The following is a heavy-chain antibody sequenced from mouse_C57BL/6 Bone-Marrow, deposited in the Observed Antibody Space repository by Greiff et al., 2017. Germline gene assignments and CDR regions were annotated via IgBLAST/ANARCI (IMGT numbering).Heavy chain of an antibody. J-gene: IGHJ2*01. CDR1: GFNIKDDY. V-gene: IGHV14-4*01. CDR2: IDPENGDT. D-gene: IGHD1-1*01. CDR3: TTFITTVVADY. Sequence: EVQLQQSGAELVRPGASVKLSCTASGFNIKDDYMHWVKQRPEQGLEWIGWIDPENGDTDYASKFQGKATLTADTSSNTAYLQLSSLTSEDTAVYYFTTFITTVVADYWGQGTTLTGSS.